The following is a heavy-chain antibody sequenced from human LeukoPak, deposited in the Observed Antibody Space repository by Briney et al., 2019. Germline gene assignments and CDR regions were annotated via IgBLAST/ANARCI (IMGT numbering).Heavy chain of an antibody. J-gene: IGHJ3*02. CDR3: ARDRGRRGITMRSDAFDI. V-gene: IGHV3-11*01. Sequence: GGSLRLSCAASGFIFSDYYMSWIRQAPGKGLEWVSYISSGGGTRSYADSVKGRLTISRDNAKNSLYLQMNSLRAEDTAVYYCARDRGRRGITMRSDAFDIWGQGTMVTVSS. CDR1: GFIFSDYY. CDR2: ISSGGGTR. D-gene: IGHD3-22*01.